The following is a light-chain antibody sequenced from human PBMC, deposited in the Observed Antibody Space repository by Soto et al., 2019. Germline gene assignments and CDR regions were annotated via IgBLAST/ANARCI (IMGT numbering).Light chain of an antibody. CDR2: DAS. Sequence: EIVLTQCPATLSLSPGERATLSCRASQSVSSYLAWYQQKPGQAPRLLIYDASNRATGIPARFSGSGSGTDFTLTISSLEPEDFAVYYCQQRSNWGLTFGGGTKVDIK. CDR3: QQRSNWGLT. CDR1: QSVSSY. J-gene: IGKJ4*01. V-gene: IGKV3-11*01.